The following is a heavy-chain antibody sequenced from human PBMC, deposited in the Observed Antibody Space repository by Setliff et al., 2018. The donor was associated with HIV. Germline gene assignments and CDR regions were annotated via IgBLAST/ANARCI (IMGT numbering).Heavy chain of an antibody. Sequence: GGSLRLSCAASGFTFSVYPMNWVRQAPGKGLEWVSHIYPDSNNIDYTDSVKGRFTISRDNAKNSLYLQMNSLRAEDAAVYYCARDLNWGFDYWGQGTLATVSS. CDR3: ARDLNWGFDY. CDR1: GFTFSVYP. J-gene: IGHJ4*02. D-gene: IGHD7-27*01. CDR2: IYPDSNNI. V-gene: IGHV3-48*01.